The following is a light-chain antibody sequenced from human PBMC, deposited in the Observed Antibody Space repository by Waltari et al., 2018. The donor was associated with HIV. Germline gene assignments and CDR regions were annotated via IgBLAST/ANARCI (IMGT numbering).Light chain of an antibody. CDR2: VDT. CDR1: SSNIGAGHD. CDR3: QSFDSSLSGPNGL. J-gene: IGLJ3*02. Sequence: QSVLTQPPSVSGAPGQRVTISCTGSSSNIGAGHDVYWYQHLPGTAPKLLIYVDTTRRSGGPDRFSGSKSGTSASLAITGLQSEDVADYYCQSFDSSLSGPNGLFGGGTKLTVL. V-gene: IGLV1-40*01.